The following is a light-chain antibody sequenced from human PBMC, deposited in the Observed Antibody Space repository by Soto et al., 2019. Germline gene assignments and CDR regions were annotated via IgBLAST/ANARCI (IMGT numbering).Light chain of an antibody. V-gene: IGKV3-11*01. CDR3: QQRSDWTRT. Sequence: EIVLTQSPVTLSLSPGERATLSCRASQSIGTYLAWYQQKPDQAPRLLIYHASNRATGIPARFSGSGSGTGFTLTISSLEPEDFAVYYCQQRSDWTRTFGQGTKVEVK. J-gene: IGKJ1*01. CDR1: QSIGTY. CDR2: HAS.